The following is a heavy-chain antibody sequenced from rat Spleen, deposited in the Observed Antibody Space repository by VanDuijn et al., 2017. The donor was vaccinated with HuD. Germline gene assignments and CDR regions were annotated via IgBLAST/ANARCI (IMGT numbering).Heavy chain of an antibody. V-gene: IGHV5S23*01. J-gene: IGHJ2*01. CDR1: GFTFSDYA. Sequence: EVQLVESDGGLVQPGRSLKLSCAASGFTFSDYAMAWVRQTPTKGLEWVASISTGGGNTYYRDSVKGRFTISRDNDKSTLHLQMDSLRSEDTATYYCTTWDYYDNRFDYWGQGVMVTVSS. CDR2: ISTGGGNT. D-gene: IGHD1-6*01. CDR3: TTWDYYDNRFDY.